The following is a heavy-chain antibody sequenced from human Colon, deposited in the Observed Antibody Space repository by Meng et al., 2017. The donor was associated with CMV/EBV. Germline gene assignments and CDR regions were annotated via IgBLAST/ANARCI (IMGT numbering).Heavy chain of an antibody. J-gene: IGHJ4*02. D-gene: IGHD5-24*01. CDR2: IYYSGST. CDR1: GGSISSSSYY. V-gene: IGHV4-39*07. CDR3: ARGTVVRDGYNQPFGY. Sequence: QLQLQESGPGLVKPSEXLSLTCTAPGGSISSSSYYWGWIRQPPGKGLEWIGSIYYSGSTYYNPSLKSRVTISVDTSKNQFSLKLSSVTAADTAVYYCARGTVVRDGYNQPFGYWGQGTLVTVSS.